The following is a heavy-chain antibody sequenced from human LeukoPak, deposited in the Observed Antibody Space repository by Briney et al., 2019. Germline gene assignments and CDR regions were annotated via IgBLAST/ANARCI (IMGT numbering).Heavy chain of an antibody. Sequence: PGGSLRLSCAASGFTFSSYEMNWVRQAPGKGLEWVSYISSSGSTIYYAGSVKGRFTISRDNAKNSLYLQMNSLRAEDTAVYYCAELGITMIGGVWGKGTTVTIPS. J-gene: IGHJ6*04. CDR2: ISSSGSTI. CDR3: AELGITMIGGV. D-gene: IGHD3-10*02. CDR1: GFTFSSYE. V-gene: IGHV3-48*03.